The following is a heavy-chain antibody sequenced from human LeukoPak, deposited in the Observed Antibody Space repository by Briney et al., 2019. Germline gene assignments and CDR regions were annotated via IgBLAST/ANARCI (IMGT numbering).Heavy chain of an antibody. D-gene: IGHD3-22*01. CDR2: IKEDGTVK. J-gene: IGHJ6*02. CDR3: ARGHYYDSSGSYYYYGMDV. CDR1: GFTFRSHW. Sequence: GGSLRLSCTASGFTFRSHWMTWVRQPPGKGLEWVANIKEDGTVKYYVDSVKGRFTISRDNTKNIMYLEMNSLRSEDTAVYYCARGHYYDSSGSYYYYGMDVWGQGTTVTVSS. V-gene: IGHV3-7*03.